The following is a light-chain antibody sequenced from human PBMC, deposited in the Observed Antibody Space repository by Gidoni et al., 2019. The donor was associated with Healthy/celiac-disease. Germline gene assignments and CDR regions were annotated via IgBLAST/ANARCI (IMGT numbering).Light chain of an antibody. V-gene: IGKV1-39*01. CDR3: QQSYSTPQT. CDR2: AAS. Sequence: DIQMTQSPSSLSASVGDRVTITCRARQSISSYLNWYQQKPGKAPKLLIYAASSLQRGVPSRFSGSGSGTDFTLTISSLQPEDFATYYCQQSYSTPQTFGQGTKVEIK. J-gene: IGKJ1*01. CDR1: QSISSY.